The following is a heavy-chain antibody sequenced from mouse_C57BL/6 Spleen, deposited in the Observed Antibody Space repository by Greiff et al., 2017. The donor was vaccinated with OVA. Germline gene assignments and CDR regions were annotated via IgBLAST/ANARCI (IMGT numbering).Heavy chain of an antibody. Sequence: VQLQQSGPELVKPGASVKISCKASGYAFSSSWMNWVKQRPGKGLEWIGRIYPGDGDTNYNGKFKGKATLTADKSSSTAYMQLSSLTSEDSAVYFCARSGDSSGYPSGGGQGTLVTVSA. D-gene: IGHD3-2*02. J-gene: IGHJ3*01. CDR2: IYPGDGDT. CDR1: GYAFSSSW. V-gene: IGHV1-82*01. CDR3: ARSGDSSGYPSG.